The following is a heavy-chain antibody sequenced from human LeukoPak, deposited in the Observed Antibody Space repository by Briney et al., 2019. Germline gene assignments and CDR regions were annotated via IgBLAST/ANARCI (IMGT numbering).Heavy chain of an antibody. CDR3: ARGSITIFGVVEYYHLY. Sequence: ASVKVSCKASGYTFISYGISWVRQAPGQGLEWMGWISAYNGNTNYAQKLQGRVTMTTDTSTSTAYMELRSLRSDDTAVYYCARGSITIFGVVEYYHLYWGQGTLVTVSS. CDR2: ISAYNGNT. CDR1: GYTFISYG. V-gene: IGHV1-18*01. D-gene: IGHD3-3*01. J-gene: IGHJ4*02.